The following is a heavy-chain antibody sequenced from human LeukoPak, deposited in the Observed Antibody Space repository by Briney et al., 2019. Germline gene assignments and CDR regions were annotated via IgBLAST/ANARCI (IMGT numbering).Heavy chain of an antibody. CDR2: ISGSGGST. Sequence: GGSLRLSCAASGFTFSSYAMSWVRQAPGKGLEWVSAISGSGGSTYYADSVKGRFTISRDNSKNTLYLQMNSLRAEDTAVYYCATAVTYYYDSSGYYDYWGQGTLVTVSS. J-gene: IGHJ4*02. V-gene: IGHV3-23*01. CDR3: ATAVTYYYDSSGYYDY. D-gene: IGHD3-22*01. CDR1: GFTFSSYA.